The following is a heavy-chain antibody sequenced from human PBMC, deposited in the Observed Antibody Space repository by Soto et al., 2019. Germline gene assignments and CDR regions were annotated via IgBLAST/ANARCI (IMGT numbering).Heavy chain of an antibody. J-gene: IGHJ3*02. Sequence: GGSLRLSCAASGFTFSSYWMSWVRQAPGKGLEWVANIKQDGSEKYYADSVKGRFTISRDNAKNSLYLQMNSLRAEDTAVYYCARVMVRGVITTDAFDIWGQGTMVTVSS. CDR2: IKQDGSEK. D-gene: IGHD3-10*01. V-gene: IGHV3-7*01. CDR3: ARVMVRGVITTDAFDI. CDR1: GFTFSSYW.